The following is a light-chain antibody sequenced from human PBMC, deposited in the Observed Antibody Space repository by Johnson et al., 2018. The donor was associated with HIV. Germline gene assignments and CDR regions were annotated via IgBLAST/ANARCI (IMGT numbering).Light chain of an antibody. CDR1: SSNIGNNY. CDR2: DNN. V-gene: IGLV1-51*01. CDR3: GTWDSGLGALYV. J-gene: IGLJ1*01. Sequence: QSVLTQPPSVSAAPGQKLTISCSGSSSNIGNNYVSWYQQLPGTAPKLLIYDNNKRPSGIPDRFSGSKSGTSATLGITRLQTGDEADYYCGTWDSGLGALYVFGTGTKVTVL.